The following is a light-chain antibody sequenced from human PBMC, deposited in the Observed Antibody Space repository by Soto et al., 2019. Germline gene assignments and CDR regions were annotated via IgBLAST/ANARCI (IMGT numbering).Light chain of an antibody. V-gene: IGKV2-28*01. CDR1: QSLLHSNGYNY. CDR2: LGS. CDR3: MQALHTPWT. Sequence: EIVMTQSPVSLPVTPGEPASISCRSSQSLLHSNGYNYLDWYLQKPGQSPQVLIDLGSNRAYGVPDRFSGSGSGTDFTLKISRVEAEDVGVYYCMQALHTPWTFGQGTKVEIK. J-gene: IGKJ1*01.